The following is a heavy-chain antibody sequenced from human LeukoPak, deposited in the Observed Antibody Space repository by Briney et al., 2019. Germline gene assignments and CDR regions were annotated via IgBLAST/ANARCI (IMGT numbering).Heavy chain of an antibody. CDR3: AKGAASRGYTYVAN. CDR1: ASTFRPYA. Sequence: GGSLRLSCAASASTFRPYAMIWVRQAPGKGLEWVSTVSGSGGSTYYADSVKGRFTISRDNSNNTLYLQMNSLRAEDTAVYYCAKGAASRGYTYVANWGQGTLVTVSS. CDR2: VSGSGGST. D-gene: IGHD5-18*01. J-gene: IGHJ4*02. V-gene: IGHV3-23*01.